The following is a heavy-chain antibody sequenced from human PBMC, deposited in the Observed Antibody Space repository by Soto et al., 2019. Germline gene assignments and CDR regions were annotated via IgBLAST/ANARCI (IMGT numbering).Heavy chain of an antibody. Sequence: VESLRICCQVSGYSFTSYWIVWVLQMPGKGLEWMGIIYPGDSDTRYSPSFQGQVTISADKSISTAYLQWSSLKASDTAMYYCPRRGGEDYYYYGMDVWGQGTTVTVSS. CDR1: GYSFTSYW. V-gene: IGHV5-51*01. CDR2: IYPGDSDT. J-gene: IGHJ6*01. D-gene: IGHD2-21*01. CDR3: PRRGGEDYYYYGMDV.